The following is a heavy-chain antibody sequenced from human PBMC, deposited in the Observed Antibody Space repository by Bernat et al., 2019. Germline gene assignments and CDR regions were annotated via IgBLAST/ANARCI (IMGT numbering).Heavy chain of an antibody. J-gene: IGHJ3*02. D-gene: IGHD3-3*01. CDR2: SYYSGGT. CDR1: GGSISSSSYY. Sequence: QLQLQESGPGLVKPSETLSLTCTVSGGSISSSSYYWGWIRQPPGKGLEWIWSSYYSGGTYYNPSLNSRVTISVDTSKNQFSLKLSSVPAADTAVYYCARHVYSYPRVFAWVPPIDAFDIWGQGTMVTVSS. V-gene: IGHV4-39*01. CDR3: ARHVYSYPRVFAWVPPIDAFDI.